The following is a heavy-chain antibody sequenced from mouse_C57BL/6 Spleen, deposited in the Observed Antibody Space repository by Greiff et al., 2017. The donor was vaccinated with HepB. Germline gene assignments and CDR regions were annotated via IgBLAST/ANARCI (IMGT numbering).Heavy chain of an antibody. V-gene: IGHV1-15*01. J-gene: IGHJ1*03. CDR1: GYTFTDYE. Sequence: VKLMESGAELVRPGASVTLSCKASGYTFTDYEMHWVKQTPVHGLEWIGAIDPETGGTAYNQKFKGKAILTADKSSSTAYMELRSLTSEDSAVYYCTRGNGWVWDTGTTVTVSS. CDR2: IDPETGGT. CDR3: TRGNGWV. D-gene: IGHD2-2*01.